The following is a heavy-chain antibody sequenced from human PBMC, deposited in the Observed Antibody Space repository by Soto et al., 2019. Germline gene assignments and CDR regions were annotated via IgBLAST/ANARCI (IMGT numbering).Heavy chain of an antibody. D-gene: IGHD4-4*01. CDR1: GFTFSSYG. CDR3: ARDRYSNRDQRGAKSPKTNILDY. CDR2: IWYDGSNK. J-gene: IGHJ4*02. V-gene: IGHV3-33*01. Sequence: GGSLRLSCAASGFTFSSYGMHWVRQAPGKGLEWVAVIWYDGSNKYYADSVKGRFTISRDNSKNTLYLQRNSLRAEDTAVYYCARDRYSNRDQRGAKSPKTNILDYWGQGTLVTVSS.